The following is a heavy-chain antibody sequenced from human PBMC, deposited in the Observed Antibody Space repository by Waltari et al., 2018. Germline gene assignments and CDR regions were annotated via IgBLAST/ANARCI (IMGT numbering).Heavy chain of an antibody. CDR3: ATYIGASVGTAAFDV. J-gene: IGHJ3*01. D-gene: IGHD5-12*01. CDR2: VSYSGTT. V-gene: IGHV4-39*01. Sequence: QLQLQESGPRLVRPSETLSLICRVSVVPITSNRLYWAWIRQSPGQGLEWIGTVSYSGTTYISPSLKSRVSVSRDTSKNQVSLILGSVTAADMAVYYCATYIGASVGTAAFDVWGQGTMVTVSS. CDR1: VVPITSNRLY.